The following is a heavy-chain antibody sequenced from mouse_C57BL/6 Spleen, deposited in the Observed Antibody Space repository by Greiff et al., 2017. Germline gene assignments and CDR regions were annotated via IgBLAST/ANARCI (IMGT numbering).Heavy chain of an antibody. CDR1: GYAFSSYW. CDR2: IYPGDGDT. J-gene: IGHJ3*01. Sequence: QVQLQQSGAELVKPGASVKISCKASGYAFSSYWMNWVKQRPGKGLEWIGQIYPGDGDTNYNGKFKGKAPLTADKSSSTAYMQLGRLTSEESAVEFWAEGGYDGTRAYWGQGTLVTVSA. V-gene: IGHV1-80*01. D-gene: IGHD2-2*01. CDR3: AEGGYDGTRAY.